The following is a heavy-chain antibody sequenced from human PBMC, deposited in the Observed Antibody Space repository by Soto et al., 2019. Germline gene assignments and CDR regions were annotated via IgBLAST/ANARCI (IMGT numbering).Heavy chain of an antibody. Sequence: SETLSLTCAVYGGSFSGYYWSWIRQPPGKGLEWIGEINHSGSTNYNPSLKSRVTISVDTSKNQFSLKLSSVTAADTAVYYCARVRLWRTGTRAAFDIWGQGTMVTVSS. V-gene: IGHV4-34*01. CDR3: ARVRLWRTGTRAAFDI. CDR2: INHSGST. D-gene: IGHD1-7*01. CDR1: GGSFSGYY. J-gene: IGHJ3*02.